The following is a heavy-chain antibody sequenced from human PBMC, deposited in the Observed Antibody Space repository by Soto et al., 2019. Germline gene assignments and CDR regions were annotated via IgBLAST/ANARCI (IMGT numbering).Heavy chain of an antibody. CDR2: ISYDGSNK. D-gene: IGHD1-26*01. Sequence: QVQLVESGGGVVQPGRSLRLSCAASGFTFSSYGMHWVRQAPGKGLEGVAVISYDGSNKYYADSVMGRFTISRDNSKNTLYLQMNSLRAEDTAVYYCAKDRREWELHVPVWYWGQGTLVTVSS. CDR3: AKDRREWELHVPVWY. J-gene: IGHJ4*02. CDR1: GFTFSSYG. V-gene: IGHV3-30*18.